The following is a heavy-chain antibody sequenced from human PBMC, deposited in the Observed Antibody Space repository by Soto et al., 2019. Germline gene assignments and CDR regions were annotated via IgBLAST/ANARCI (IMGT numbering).Heavy chain of an antibody. Sequence: QVQLQESGPGLIKPSETLSLTCSVSGASVSIGSYYWSWIRQPPGKGLEWIGYIYDSGSTNYNPSLKSRVTISVDTSTKQFSLKLNSVTAADTAVYYCAGKDLGGYYFFDYWGQGTLVTVSS. V-gene: IGHV4-61*01. J-gene: IGHJ4*02. CDR2: IYDSGST. D-gene: IGHD3-22*01. CDR3: AGKDLGGYYFFDY. CDR1: GASVSIGSYY.